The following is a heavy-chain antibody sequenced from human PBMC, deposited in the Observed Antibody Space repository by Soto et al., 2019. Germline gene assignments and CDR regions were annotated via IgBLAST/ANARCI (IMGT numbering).Heavy chain of an antibody. CDR2: IYPGDSDT. CDR3: ARLYYYDSSGYYYTNWFDP. D-gene: IGHD3-22*01. V-gene: IGHV5-51*01. J-gene: IGHJ5*02. Sequence: GESLKISCKGSGYSFPKYYIGWVRQMPGKGLEWMGIIYPGDSDTRYSPSFQGQVTISADKSISTAYLQWSSLKASDTAMYYCARLYYYDSSGYYYTNWFDPWGQGTLVTVSS. CDR1: GYSFPKYY.